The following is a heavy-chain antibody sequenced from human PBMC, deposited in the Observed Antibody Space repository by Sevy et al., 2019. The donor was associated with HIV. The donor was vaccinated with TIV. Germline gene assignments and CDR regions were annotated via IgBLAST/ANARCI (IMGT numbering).Heavy chain of an antibody. CDR3: AEGGGGHYDPDEIAYYFYYYNMDV. J-gene: IGHJ6*03. CDR1: GFSFDSYG. Sequence: GGSLRLSCAVSGFSFDSYGMTWVRQAPGKGLEWVSAISGSGTRTYYADSVKGRFIISRDNSKNTLDLQMNSLRAEDPAIYYCAEGGGGHYDPDEIAYYFYYYNMDVWGKGTTVTVSS. D-gene: IGHD3-22*01. V-gene: IGHV3-23*01. CDR2: ISGSGTRT.